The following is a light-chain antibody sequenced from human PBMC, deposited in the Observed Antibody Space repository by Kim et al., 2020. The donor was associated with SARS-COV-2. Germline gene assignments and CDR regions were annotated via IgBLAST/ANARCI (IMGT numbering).Light chain of an antibody. CDR2: AAS. CDR3: QQSQTAPLLT. Sequence: DIQMTQSPSSLAASVGDRVTITCRASQSINAYLNWYQQKPGKAPKLLIYAASTLQSGVPSRFSGSGSGTDFTLTITSLQPEDFATYYCQQSQTAPLLTFGGGKKVDIK. CDR1: QSINAY. V-gene: IGKV1-39*01. J-gene: IGKJ4*01.